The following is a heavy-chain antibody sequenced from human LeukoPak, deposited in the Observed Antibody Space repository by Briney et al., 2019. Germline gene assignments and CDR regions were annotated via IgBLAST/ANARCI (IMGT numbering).Heavy chain of an antibody. CDR1: GFTFSSYG. Sequence: GGSLRLSCAASGFTFSSYGMHWVRQAPGKGLEWVAVVSYDGSNKYYAHSVKGRFTISRDNSKNTLYLQMNSLRAEDTAVYYCAKPAYYYDSSGYLDYWGQGTLVADCS. D-gene: IGHD3-22*01. J-gene: IGHJ4*02. V-gene: IGHV3-30*18. CDR2: VSYDGSNK. CDR3: AKPAYYYDSSGYLDY.